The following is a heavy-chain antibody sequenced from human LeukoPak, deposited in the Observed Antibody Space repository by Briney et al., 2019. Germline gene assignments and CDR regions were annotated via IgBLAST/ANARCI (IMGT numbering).Heavy chain of an antibody. CDR2: INSDGSST. J-gene: IGHJ4*02. D-gene: IGHD5-12*01. CDR3: ARGDGYAQRD. Sequence: GGSLRLSCAASGFTFSSYWMHWVRQAPGKGLVWVSRINSDGSSTSYAVSVKGRLTISRDNAKNTLYLQMNSLRVEDTAVYYCARGDGYAQRDWGQGTLVTVPS. V-gene: IGHV3-74*01. CDR1: GFTFSSYW.